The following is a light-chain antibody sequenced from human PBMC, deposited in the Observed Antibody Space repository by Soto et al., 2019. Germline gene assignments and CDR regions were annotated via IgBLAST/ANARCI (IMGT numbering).Light chain of an antibody. Sequence: QSVLTQPASVSGSPGQSIAISCTGTSSDVGSYDLVSWYQQHPGKAPKLMIYEVTERPSGVSSRFSGSKSGNTASLTISGLQAEDDADYYCCSSAGGGTYVFGTGTKVTVL. V-gene: IGLV2-23*02. CDR2: EVT. J-gene: IGLJ1*01. CDR1: SSDVGSYDL. CDR3: CSSAGGGTYV.